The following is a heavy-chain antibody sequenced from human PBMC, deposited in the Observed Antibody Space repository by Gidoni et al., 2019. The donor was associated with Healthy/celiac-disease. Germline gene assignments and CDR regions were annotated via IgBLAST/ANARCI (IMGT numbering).Heavy chain of an antibody. D-gene: IGHD3-3*01. Sequence: QVQLVESGGGVVQPGGSLSLSCAASGFTFSSYGMHWVRQAPGKGLEWVAFIRYDGSNKYYADSVKGRFTISRDNSKNTLYLQMNSLRAEDTAVYYCAKDPWSGGYYYYYYGMDVWGQGTTVTVSS. V-gene: IGHV3-30*02. CDR2: IRYDGSNK. J-gene: IGHJ6*02. CDR1: GFTFSSYG. CDR3: AKDPWSGGYYYYYYGMDV.